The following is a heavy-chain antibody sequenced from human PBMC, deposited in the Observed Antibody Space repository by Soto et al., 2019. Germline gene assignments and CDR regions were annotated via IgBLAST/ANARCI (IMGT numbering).Heavy chain of an antibody. CDR3: AKDRSIAAALPDY. D-gene: IGHD6-13*01. Sequence: QVQLVESGGGVVQPGRSLRLSCAASGFTFSSYGRHWVRQAPGKGLEWVAVISYDGSNKYYADSVKGRFTISRDNSKNTLYLQMNSLRAEDTAVYYCAKDRSIAAALPDYWGQGTLVTVSS. CDR1: GFTFSSYG. CDR2: ISYDGSNK. V-gene: IGHV3-30*18. J-gene: IGHJ4*02.